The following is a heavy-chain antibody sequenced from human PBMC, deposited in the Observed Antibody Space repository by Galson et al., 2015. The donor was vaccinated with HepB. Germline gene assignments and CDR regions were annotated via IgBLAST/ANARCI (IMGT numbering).Heavy chain of an antibody. CDR1: GYTFTSYG. J-gene: IGHJ5*02. CDR2: ISAYNGNT. CDR3: ARAPGAWYYDFWSGYSKGGWFDP. Sequence: SVKVSCKASGYTFTSYGISWVRQAPGQGLEWMGWISAYNGNTNYAQKLQGRVTMTTDTSTSTAYMELRSLRSDDTAVYYCARAPGAWYYDFWSGYSKGGWFDPWGQGTLVTVSS. D-gene: IGHD3-3*01. V-gene: IGHV1-18*01.